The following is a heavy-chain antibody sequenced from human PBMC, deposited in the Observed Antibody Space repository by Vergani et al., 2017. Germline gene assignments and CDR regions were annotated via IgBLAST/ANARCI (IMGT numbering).Heavy chain of an antibody. J-gene: IGHJ3*01. CDR1: GFSLTTGGEG. Sequence: QITFRESGPTLVKPTQTLTLNCTFSGFSLTTGGEGVGWVRQPPGRALEWLAFVYLNDDERYSPSLKSRVTITKDTSKNEVILTMATMDPVDTATYYCVHRLGYFDWDGAFDVWGPGTMVTVSS. CDR2: VYLNDDE. CDR3: VHRLGYFDWDGAFDV. V-gene: IGHV2-5*01. D-gene: IGHD3-9*01.